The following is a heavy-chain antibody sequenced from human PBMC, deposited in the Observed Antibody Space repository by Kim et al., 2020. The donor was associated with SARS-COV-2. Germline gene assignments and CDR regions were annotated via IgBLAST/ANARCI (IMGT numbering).Heavy chain of an antibody. CDR1: GGSISSSNW. V-gene: IGHV4-4*02. CDR3: ARALPEDIVESDNWFDP. J-gene: IGHJ5*02. CDR2: IYHSGST. D-gene: IGHD2-15*01. Sequence: SETLSLTCAVSGGSISSSNWWSWVRQPPGKGLEWIGEIYHSGSTNYNPSLKSRVTISVDKSKNQFSLKLSSVTAADTAVYYCARALPEDIVESDNWFDPWGQGTLVTVSS.